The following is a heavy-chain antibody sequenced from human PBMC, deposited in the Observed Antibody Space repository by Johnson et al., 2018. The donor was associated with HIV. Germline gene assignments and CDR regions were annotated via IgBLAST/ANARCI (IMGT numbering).Heavy chain of an antibody. CDR1: GFTFSSYA. CDR3: ARDEPTDDAFDI. V-gene: IGHV3-64*01. J-gene: IGHJ3*02. Sequence: VPLVESGGGLVQPGGSLRLSCAASGFTFSSYAMHWVRQAPGKGLEYVSAISSNGGSTYYANSVKGRFTISRDNSKNTLYLQMGSLRAEDMAVYYCARDEPTDDAFDIWGQGTMVTVSS. CDR2: ISSNGGST.